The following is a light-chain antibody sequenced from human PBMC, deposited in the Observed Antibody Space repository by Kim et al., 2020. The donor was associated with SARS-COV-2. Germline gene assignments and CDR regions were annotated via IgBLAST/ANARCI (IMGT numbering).Light chain of an antibody. CDR2: GAS. J-gene: IGKJ1*01. Sequence: AIQMTQSPSSLSASVGDRVTITCRASQGIRNELGWYQQKAGKAPKLLIYGASSLQSGVPSRFSGSGSGTDFTLTISNLQPEDFATYYCLQDYTYPRTFGQGTKVDIK. V-gene: IGKV1-6*01. CDR1: QGIRNE. CDR3: LQDYTYPRT.